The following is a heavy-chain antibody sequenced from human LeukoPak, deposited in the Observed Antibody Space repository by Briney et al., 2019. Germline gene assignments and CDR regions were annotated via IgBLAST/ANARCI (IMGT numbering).Heavy chain of an antibody. D-gene: IGHD1-26*01. Sequence: PGGSLRLSCAASGFTFSSYGMSWVRQAPGKGLEWVSAISGSGGSTYYADSVKGRFTISRDNSKNTLYLQVKSLRVEDTAVYYCAKALVGTRALDYWGQGTLVTVSS. CDR2: ISGSGGST. J-gene: IGHJ4*02. CDR3: AKALVGTRALDY. V-gene: IGHV3-23*01. CDR1: GFTFSSYG.